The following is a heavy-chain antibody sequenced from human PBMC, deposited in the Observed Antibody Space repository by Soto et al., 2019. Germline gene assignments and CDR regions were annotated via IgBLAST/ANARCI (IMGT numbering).Heavy chain of an antibody. V-gene: IGHV4-38-2*01. Sequence: SETLSLTCAVSGYSLTSGYYCGWIRQPPGKGLEWIGSIYHSGDTYYNPSLKSRVTISVDTSKNHFSLKLTSVTVADTAVYYCARARIVVAGTIVDYWGQGTLVTVSS. CDR3: ARARIVVAGTIVDY. CDR1: GYSLTSGYY. D-gene: IGHD6-19*01. J-gene: IGHJ4*02. CDR2: IYHSGDT.